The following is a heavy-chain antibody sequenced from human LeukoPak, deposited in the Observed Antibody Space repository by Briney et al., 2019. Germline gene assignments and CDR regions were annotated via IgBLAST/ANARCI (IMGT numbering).Heavy chain of an antibody. D-gene: IGHD3-10*01. CDR2: INHSGST. Sequence: KTSETLSLTCAVYGGSFSGYYWSWIRQPPGKGLEWIGEINHSGSTNYNPSLKSRVTISVDTSKNQFSLKLSSVTAADTAVYYCARDGSGFDYWGQGTLVTVSS. J-gene: IGHJ4*02. CDR1: GGSFSGYY. V-gene: IGHV4-34*01. CDR3: ARDGSGFDY.